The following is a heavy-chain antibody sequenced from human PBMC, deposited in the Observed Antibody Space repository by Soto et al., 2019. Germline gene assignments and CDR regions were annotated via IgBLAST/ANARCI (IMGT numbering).Heavy chain of an antibody. CDR3: ARDRYSSACYDLDY. CDR1: GFTFSSYG. CDR2: IWYDGSNK. V-gene: IGHV3-33*01. D-gene: IGHD6-19*01. J-gene: IGHJ4*02. Sequence: QVQLVESGGGVVQPGRSLRLSCAASGFTFSSYGMHWVRQAPGKGLEWVAVIWYDGSNKYYADSVKGRFTISRNNSKKSLDLHMNSLRAEDTSVYYCARDRYSSACYDLDYWGLGTLVTVSS.